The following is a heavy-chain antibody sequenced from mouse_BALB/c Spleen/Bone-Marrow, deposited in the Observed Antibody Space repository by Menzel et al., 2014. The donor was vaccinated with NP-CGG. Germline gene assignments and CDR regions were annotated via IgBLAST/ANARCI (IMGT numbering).Heavy chain of an antibody. CDR1: GFTFNTYA. CDR3: VRSDDGCFAY. Sequence: EVQLQESGGGLVQPKGSLKLSCAASGFTFNTYAMNWVRQAPGKGLEWVARIRSKSNNYATYYADSVKDRFTVSRDDSQSMLLLQMNNLKTEDTAMYYCVRSDDGCFAYWGQGTLVTVSA. CDR2: IRSKSNNYAT. D-gene: IGHD2-3*01. V-gene: IGHV10-1*02. J-gene: IGHJ3*01.